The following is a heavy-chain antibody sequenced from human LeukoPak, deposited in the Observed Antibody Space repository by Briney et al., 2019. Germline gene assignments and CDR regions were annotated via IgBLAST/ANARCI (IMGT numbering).Heavy chain of an antibody. D-gene: IGHD1-26*01. CDR2: IYTSGST. CDR3: ARERLIVGATTSFDY. CDR1: GGSISSYY. J-gene: IGHJ4*02. V-gene: IGHV4-4*07. Sequence: PSETLSLTCTVSGGSISSYYWSWIRQPAGKGLEWIGRIYTSGSTNYNPSLKSRVTTSVDTSKNQFSLKLSSVTAADTAVYYCARERLIVGATTSFDYWGQGTLVIVSS.